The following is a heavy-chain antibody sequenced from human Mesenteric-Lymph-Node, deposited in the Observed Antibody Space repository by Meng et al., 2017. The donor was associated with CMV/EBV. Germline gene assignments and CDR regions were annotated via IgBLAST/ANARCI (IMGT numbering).Heavy chain of an antibody. Sequence: LTCAVSGDSISSTYWWSWVRQPPGRGLDWIGEIYHSGSTNYNPSLKSRVTISVDKPQNQFSLKLTSVTAADTAVYYCARGADYAWGTWGQGILVTVSS. J-gene: IGHJ4*02. CDR2: IYHSGST. CDR1: GDSISSTYW. V-gene: IGHV4-4*02. CDR3: ARGADYAWGT. D-gene: IGHD3-16*01.